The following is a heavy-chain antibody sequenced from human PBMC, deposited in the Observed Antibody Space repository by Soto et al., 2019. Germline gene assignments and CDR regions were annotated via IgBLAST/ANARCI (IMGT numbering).Heavy chain of an antibody. V-gene: IGHV1-69*01. J-gene: IGHJ6*02. CDR2: IIPIFGTA. CDR1: GGTFSSYA. Sequence: QVQLVQSGAEVKKPGSSVKVSCTASGGTFSSYAISWVRQAPGQGLEWMGGIIPIFGTANYAQKFQGRVTITADESTSTAYMELSSLRSEDTAVYYCARDLAARANYYYYGMDVWGQGTTVTVSS. D-gene: IGHD6-6*01. CDR3: ARDLAARANYYYYGMDV.